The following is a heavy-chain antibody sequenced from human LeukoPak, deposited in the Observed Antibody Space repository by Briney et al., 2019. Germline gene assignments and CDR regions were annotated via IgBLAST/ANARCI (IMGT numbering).Heavy chain of an antibody. J-gene: IGHJ6*02. CDR2: ISSSSSYI. CDR3: ARGSPIAAYLYYYGMDV. Sequence: GRSLRLSCAASGFTFSSYSMNWVRQAPGKGLEWVSSISSSSSYIYYADSVKGRFTISRDNAKNSLYLQMNSLRAEDTAVYYCARGSPIAAYLYYYGMDVWGQGTTVTVSS. V-gene: IGHV3-21*01. D-gene: IGHD6-13*01. CDR1: GFTFSSYS.